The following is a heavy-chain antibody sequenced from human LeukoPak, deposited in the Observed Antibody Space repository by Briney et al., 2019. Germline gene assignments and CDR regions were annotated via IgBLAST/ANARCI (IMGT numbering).Heavy chain of an antibody. Sequence: SESLSLTSAVYGGSFSGYYWSWIRQPPGKGLEWSGEINHSGSTNYNPSLKSRVTISVDTSKNQFSLKLSSVTAADTAVYYCARGFGSGSYLDWFDPWGQGTLVTVSS. D-gene: IGHD3-10*01. V-gene: IGHV4-34*01. CDR2: INHSGST. CDR1: GGSFSGYY. CDR3: ARGFGSGSYLDWFDP. J-gene: IGHJ5*02.